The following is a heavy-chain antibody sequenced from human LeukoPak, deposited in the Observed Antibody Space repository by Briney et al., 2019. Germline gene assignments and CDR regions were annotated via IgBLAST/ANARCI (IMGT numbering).Heavy chain of an antibody. Sequence: KPSETLSLTCTVSGGSISSSSYYWGWIRQPPGKGLEWIGSIYYSGSTYYNPSLKSRVTISVDTSKNQFSLKLSSVTAADTAVYYCAVAYCGGDCYSSDWFDPWGQGTLVTVSS. CDR2: IYYSGST. J-gene: IGHJ5*02. D-gene: IGHD2-21*02. V-gene: IGHV4-39*01. CDR3: AVAYCGGDCYSSDWFDP. CDR1: GGSISSSSYY.